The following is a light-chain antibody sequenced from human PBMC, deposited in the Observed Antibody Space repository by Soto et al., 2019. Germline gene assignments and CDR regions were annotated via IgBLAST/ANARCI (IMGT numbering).Light chain of an antibody. CDR2: GAS. J-gene: IGKJ5*01. V-gene: IGKV3-20*01. CDR3: QQYGSSQIT. Sequence: EVVLAQSPGTLSLSPGERATLSCRASQTVGTTYLAWYQHKPGQAPRLLIYGASTRATGLPARFSGSGSGTDFTLTISRLEPEDFAVYYCQQYGSSQITFGQGTRL. CDR1: QTVGTTY.